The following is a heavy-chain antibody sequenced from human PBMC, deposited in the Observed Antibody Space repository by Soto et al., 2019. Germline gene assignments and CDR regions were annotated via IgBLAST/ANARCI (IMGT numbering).Heavy chain of an antibody. Sequence: QVQLVQSGAEVKKPGASVKVSCKASGYTFTGYYMHWVRQAPGQGLEWMGWINPNSGGTNYAQKFQGRATMTRDTSISTAYMELSRLRSDDTAVYYCARVPPYYYDSSGSLGYWGQGTLVTVSS. D-gene: IGHD3-22*01. V-gene: IGHV1-2*02. CDR2: INPNSGGT. J-gene: IGHJ4*02. CDR1: GYTFTGYY. CDR3: ARVPPYYYDSSGSLGY.